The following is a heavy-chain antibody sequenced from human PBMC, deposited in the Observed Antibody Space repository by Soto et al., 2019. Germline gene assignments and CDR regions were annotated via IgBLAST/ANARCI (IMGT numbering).Heavy chain of an antibody. D-gene: IGHD3-9*01. J-gene: IGHJ6*02. CDR3: ARHQYFRTYGMDV. CDR1: GYSISSGYY. Sequence: PSETLSLTCAVSGYSISSGYYWGWIRQPPGKGLEWIGSIYHSGSTYYNPSLKSRVTISVDTSKNQFSLKLSSVTAEDTAVYYCARHQYFRTYGMDVWGQGTTVTVSS. CDR2: IYHSGST. V-gene: IGHV4-38-2*01.